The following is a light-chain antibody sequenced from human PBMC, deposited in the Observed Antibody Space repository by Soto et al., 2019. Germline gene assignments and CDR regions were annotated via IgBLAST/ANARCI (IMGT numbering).Light chain of an antibody. V-gene: IGKV1-39*01. CDR3: QQSYSLPPT. CDR1: QRISTF. Sequence: DIQMTQSPSSLSASVGDRVTITCRASQRISTFLNWYQQKPGKAPNLLIYAASSLQSGVPSRFSGSGSGTDFTLTISSLQPDDFATYDGQQSYSLPPTFGGGTKVEI. CDR2: AAS. J-gene: IGKJ4*01.